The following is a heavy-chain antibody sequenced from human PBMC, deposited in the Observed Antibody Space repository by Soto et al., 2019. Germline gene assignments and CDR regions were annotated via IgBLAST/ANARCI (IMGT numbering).Heavy chain of an antibody. V-gene: IGHV1-3*01. J-gene: IGHJ4*01. D-gene: IGHD6-13*01. CDR1: GYTFTSYA. CDR2: INAGNGNT. Sequence: GASVKVSCKASGYTFTSYAMPWARQAPGQRLEWMGWINAGNGNTKYSQKFQGRVTITRDTSASTAYMELSSLRSEDTAVYYCARDHRYQQPKFGNFDYWGQGTLVTVSS. CDR3: ARDHRYQQPKFGNFDY.